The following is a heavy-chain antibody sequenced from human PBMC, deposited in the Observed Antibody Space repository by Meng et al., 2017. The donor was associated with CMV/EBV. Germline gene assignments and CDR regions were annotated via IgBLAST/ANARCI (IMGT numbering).Heavy chain of an antibody. D-gene: IGHD4-11*01. CDR2: IRYDGSNK. CDR3: AKDRVSQFDY. CDR1: GFTFSSYE. J-gene: IGHJ4*02. V-gene: IGHV3-30*02. Sequence: RGSLRLSCAASGFTFSSYEMNWVRQAPGKGLEWVAFIRYDGSNKYYADSVKGRFTISRDNSKNTLYLQMNSLRAEDTAVYYCAKDRVSQFDYWGQGTLVTVSS.